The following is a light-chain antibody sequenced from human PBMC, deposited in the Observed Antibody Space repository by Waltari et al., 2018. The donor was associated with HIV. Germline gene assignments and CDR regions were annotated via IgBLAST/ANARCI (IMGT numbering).Light chain of an antibody. Sequence: DVQMTQSPSTLSVSVGDRVSITCRASQIIDYWLAWYQQKPGQPPKLLIYKTSYLESGVPTRFSGSGSGADFTLTIDGLQPEDFATYYCQQYNSHSYTFGQGTKLDIK. CDR2: KTS. V-gene: IGKV1-5*03. CDR1: QIIDYW. CDR3: QQYNSHSYT. J-gene: IGKJ2*01.